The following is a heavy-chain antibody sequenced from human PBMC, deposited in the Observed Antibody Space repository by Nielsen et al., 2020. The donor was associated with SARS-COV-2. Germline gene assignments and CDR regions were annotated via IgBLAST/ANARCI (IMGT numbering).Heavy chain of an antibody. CDR3: AGDLGGYTYGYWFDS. D-gene: IGHD5-18*01. V-gene: IGHV1-46*01. J-gene: IGHJ5*01. CDR1: GYTFTSYS. Sequence: ASVKVSCKASGYTFTSYSMHWVRQAPGQGLEWMGIINPSDGTTTVTQKFQGRVTMTRDTSTSTVYMEMSSLRSEDTGFYYCAGDLGGYTYGYWFDSWGQGTLVTVSS. CDR2: INPSDGTT.